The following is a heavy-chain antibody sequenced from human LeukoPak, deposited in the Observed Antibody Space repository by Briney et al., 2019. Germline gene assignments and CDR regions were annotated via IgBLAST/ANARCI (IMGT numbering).Heavy chain of an antibody. V-gene: IGHV3-53*01. CDR1: GFTVSSNY. Sequence: QPGGSLRLSCAASGFTVSSNYMSWVRQAPGKGLEWVSVIYDGGNTYYADSVKGRFTISRDNSKNTLYLQMNSLRAEDTAVYYCAKERYDFWSGSDNWFDPWGQGTLVTVSS. CDR3: AKERYDFWSGSDNWFDP. J-gene: IGHJ5*02. D-gene: IGHD3-3*01. CDR2: IYDGGNT.